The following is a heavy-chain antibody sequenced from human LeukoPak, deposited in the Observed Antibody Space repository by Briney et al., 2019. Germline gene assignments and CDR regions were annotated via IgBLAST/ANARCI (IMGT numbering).Heavy chain of an antibody. D-gene: IGHD3-9*01. J-gene: IGHJ4*02. CDR2: ISGSGGSI. CDR1: GFTFSSYA. CDR3: AKDKGRTLRYFDWSTVGDY. V-gene: IGHV3-23*01. Sequence: GGSLRLSCAASGFTFSSYAMSWVRQAPGKGLGWVSAISGSGGSIYYADSVKGRFTISRDNSKNTLYLQMNSLRAEDTAVYHCAKDKGRTLRYFDWSTVGDYWGQGTLVTVSS.